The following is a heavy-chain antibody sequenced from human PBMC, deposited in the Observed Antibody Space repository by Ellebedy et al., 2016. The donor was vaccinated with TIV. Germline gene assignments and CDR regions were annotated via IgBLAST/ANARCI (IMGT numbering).Heavy chain of an antibody. D-gene: IGHD3-22*01. CDR2: SNPDGSYT. CDR3: ARKKINYYSSSGDDFDY. V-gene: IGHV3-74*01. Sequence: GESLKISCAASGFTCSSYWMHWVRQAPGKGLEWVPRSNPDGSYTRYADSVKGRFTISRDNAKTTVYLQINSLGAEDTAVYYCARKKINYYSSSGDDFDYWGQGTLVTVSS. CDR1: GFTCSSYW. J-gene: IGHJ4*02.